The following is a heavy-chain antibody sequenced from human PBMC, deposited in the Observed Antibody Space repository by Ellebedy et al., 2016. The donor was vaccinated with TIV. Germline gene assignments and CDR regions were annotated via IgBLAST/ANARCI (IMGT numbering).Heavy chain of an antibody. CDR2: INNDGTGT. J-gene: IGHJ6*02. Sequence: GGSLRLSXAASGFTFSSYAMTWVRQAPGKGLVWVSRINNDGTGTNYADSVKGRFSISRDNAQNTLSLQMSSLRAEDTAVYYCAKARGSSVIDYNYFGMDVWGHGTTVTVSS. CDR3: AKARGSSVIDYNYFGMDV. CDR1: GFTFSSYA. V-gene: IGHV3-23*01. D-gene: IGHD2-21*01.